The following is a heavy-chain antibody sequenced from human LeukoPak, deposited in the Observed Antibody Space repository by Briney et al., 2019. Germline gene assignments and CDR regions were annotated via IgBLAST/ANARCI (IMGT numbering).Heavy chain of an antibody. V-gene: IGHV4-34*01. J-gene: IGHJ4*02. CDR3: ARGIAARRDFDY. D-gene: IGHD6-6*01. CDR1: GGSMNNYY. CDR2: INHSGST. Sequence: SETLSLTCTVSGGSMNNYYWSWIRQPPGKGLEWIGEINHSGSTNYNPSLKSRVTISVDTSKNQFSLKLSSVTAADTAVYYCARGIAARRDFDYWGQGTLVTVSS.